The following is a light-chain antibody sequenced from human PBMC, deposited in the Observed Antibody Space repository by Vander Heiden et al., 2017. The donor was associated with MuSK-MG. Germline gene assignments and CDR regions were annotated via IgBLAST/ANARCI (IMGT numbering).Light chain of an antibody. V-gene: IGLV2-14*01. CDR2: DVS. CDR3: SSYTSSSTLV. J-gene: IGLJ1*01. Sequence: QSALTQPASVSGSPGQSITISCTGTSSDVGGYNYVSWYPPHPGKAHKLMIYDVSNRPAGVSTRFSGSKSGNTASLTISALQAEDEADYYFSSYTSSSTLVFGTGTKFTVL. CDR1: SSDVGGYNY.